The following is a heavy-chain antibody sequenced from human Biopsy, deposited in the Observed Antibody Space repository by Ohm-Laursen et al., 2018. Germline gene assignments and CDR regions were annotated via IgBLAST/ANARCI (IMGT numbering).Heavy chain of an antibody. D-gene: IGHD3-22*01. V-gene: IGHV4-34*01. CDR3: ARVSRSIYDSTFDSFNI. CDR2: INHSGST. CDR1: GGSFSGYY. J-gene: IGHJ3*02. Sequence: SDTLSLTCAVYGGSFSGYYWSWIRQPPGKGLEWIGEINHSGSTNYNPSLKSRVTISVDTSKNQFSLKLSSVTAADTAVYYCARVSRSIYDSTFDSFNIWGPGTMVTVSS.